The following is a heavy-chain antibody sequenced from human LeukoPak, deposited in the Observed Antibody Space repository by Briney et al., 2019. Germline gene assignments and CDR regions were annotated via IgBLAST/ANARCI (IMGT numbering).Heavy chain of an antibody. V-gene: IGHV3-66*02. J-gene: IGHJ4*02. D-gene: IGHD3-3*01. Sequence: GGSLRLSCAASGFTVSSNYMSWVRQAPGKGLEWVSVIYSGGSTYYADSVKGRFTISRDNSKNTLYLQMNSLRAEDTAVYYCARDVTIFGVVIGDYWGQGTLVTVPS. CDR2: IYSGGST. CDR1: GFTVSSNY. CDR3: ARDVTIFGVVIGDY.